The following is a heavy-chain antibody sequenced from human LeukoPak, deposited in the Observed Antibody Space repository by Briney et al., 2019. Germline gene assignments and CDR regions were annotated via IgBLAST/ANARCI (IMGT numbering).Heavy chain of an antibody. CDR1: GCSFTSYW. D-gene: IGHD5-18*01. CDR2: IYPGDSDT. V-gene: IGHV5-51*01. Sequence: GESLEISCKGSGCSFTSYWIGWVRQMPGKGLEWMGIIYPGDSDTRYSPSFQGQVTISADKSISTAYLQWSSLKASDTAMYYCARLQTAMYDPYYFDYWGQGTLVTVSS. CDR3: ARLQTAMYDPYYFDY. J-gene: IGHJ4*02.